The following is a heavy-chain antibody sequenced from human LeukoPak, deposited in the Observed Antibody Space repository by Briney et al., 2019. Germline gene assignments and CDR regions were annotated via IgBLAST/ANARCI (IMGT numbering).Heavy chain of an antibody. CDR3: ASDRNYYYYMDV. CDR1: GYTFTGYY. J-gene: IGHJ6*03. V-gene: IGHV1-2*02. Sequence: ASVKVSYKASGYTFTGYYMHWVRQAPGQGLEWMGWINPNSGGTNYAQKFQGRVTMTRDTSISTAYMELSRLRSDDTAVYYCASDRNYYYYMDVWGKGTTVTVSS. CDR2: INPNSGGT.